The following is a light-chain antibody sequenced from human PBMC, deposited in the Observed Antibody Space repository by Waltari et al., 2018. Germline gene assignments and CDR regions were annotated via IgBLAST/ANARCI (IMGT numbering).Light chain of an antibody. Sequence: SYVLTQPPSVSVAPGQTARITCDGNKIGSKNGQWYQQKPGQAPVLVVYDDGDRPSGIPERFSGCNSGNTATRTISRVVAGDEADYYCQVWDSGSDHYVFGTVTKVTVL. V-gene: IGLV3-21*02. CDR3: QVWDSGSDHYV. CDR1: KIGSKN. J-gene: IGLJ1*01. CDR2: DDG.